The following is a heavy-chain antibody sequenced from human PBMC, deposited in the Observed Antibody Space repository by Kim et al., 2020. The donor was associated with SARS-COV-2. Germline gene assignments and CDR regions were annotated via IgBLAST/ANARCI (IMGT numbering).Heavy chain of an antibody. CDR2: IWYDGSNK. CDR1: GFTFSSYG. V-gene: IGHV3-33*01. Sequence: GGSLRLSCAASGFTFSSYGMHWVRQAPGKGLEWVAVIWYDGSNKYYADSVKGRFTISRDNSKNTLYLQMNSLRAEDTAVYYFARDLVYYYDSSGYYHYYYYGMDVWGQGTTVTVSS. J-gene: IGHJ6*02. CDR3: ARDLVYYYDSSGYYHYYYYGMDV. D-gene: IGHD3-22*01.